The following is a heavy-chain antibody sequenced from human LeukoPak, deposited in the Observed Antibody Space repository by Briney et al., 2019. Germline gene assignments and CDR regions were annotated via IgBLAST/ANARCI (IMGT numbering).Heavy chain of an antibody. V-gene: IGHV4-59*11. CDR1: GGSISSHY. J-gene: IGHJ6*03. Sequence: SETLSLTCTVSGGSISSHYWSWIRQPPGKGLEWIGYIYYSGSTNYNPSLKSRVTISVDTSKNQFSLKLSSVTAADTAVYYCAREIVGAITGYYYYYMDVWGKGTTVTVSS. CDR2: IYYSGST. CDR3: AREIVGAITGYYYYYMDV. D-gene: IGHD1-26*01.